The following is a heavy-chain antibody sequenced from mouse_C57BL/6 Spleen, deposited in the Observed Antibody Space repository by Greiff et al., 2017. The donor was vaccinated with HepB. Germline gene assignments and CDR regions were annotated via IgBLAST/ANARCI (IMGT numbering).Heavy chain of an antibody. CDR2: ISGGGGNT. CDR1: GFTFSSYT. Sequence: EVQGVESGGGLVKPGGSLKLSCAASGFTFSSYTMSWVRQTPEKRLEWVATISGGGGNTYYPDSGKGRFTISRDNAKNTLYLQMSSLRSEDTALYYCARGDYGAWFAYWGQGTLVTVSA. D-gene: IGHD1-1*01. V-gene: IGHV5-9*01. J-gene: IGHJ3*01. CDR3: ARGDYGAWFAY.